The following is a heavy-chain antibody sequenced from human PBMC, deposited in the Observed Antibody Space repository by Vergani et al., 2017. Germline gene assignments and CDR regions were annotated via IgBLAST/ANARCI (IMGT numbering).Heavy chain of an antibody. Sequence: EVPLVQSGAEVRKPGESLKLSCKTSGYYFAITCIGWVRQTHGKGLEWMGLICPDDSDTRYSPSFQGQVTIPADKSITTAYLQWASLKASDTAIYYCVTHSAVVDNGGQGALITVSS. CDR1: GYYFAITC. CDR3: VTHSAVVDN. V-gene: IGHV5-51*03. J-gene: IGHJ4*02. CDR2: ICPDDSDT. D-gene: IGHD4-23*01.